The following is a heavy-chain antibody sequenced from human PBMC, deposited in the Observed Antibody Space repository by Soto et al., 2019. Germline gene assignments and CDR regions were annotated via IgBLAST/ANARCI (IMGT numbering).Heavy chain of an antibody. D-gene: IGHD3-3*01. J-gene: IGHJ4*02. CDR2: ISYDGTNK. V-gene: IGHV3-30*18. CDR1: GFTFSTSA. Sequence: QVQLVESGGGVVQPGRSLRLSCAASGFTFSTSAMHWVRQAPGKGLEWVAVISYDGTNKYYADSVKGRFTISRDISKNTLYLQMNRLRAEDTAQYYCAKDQGINGLEYCFDCWGQGTLVTVSS. CDR3: AKDQGINGLEYCFDC.